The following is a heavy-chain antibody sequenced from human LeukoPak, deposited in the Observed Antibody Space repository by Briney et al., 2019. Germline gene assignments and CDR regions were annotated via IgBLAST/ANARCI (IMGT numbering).Heavy chain of an antibody. D-gene: IGHD2-15*01. J-gene: IGHJ6*02. V-gene: IGHV1-46*01. CDR1: GYTFTSYY. CDR3: ARVGFDYYYYYGMDV. Sequence: ASVKVSCKASGYTFTSYYIHWVRQAPGQGLEWMGLINPSGGSTNYAQKFQGRVTMTRDTSTSTVYMELSSLRSEDTAVYYCARVGFDYYYYYGMDVWGQGTTVTVSS. CDR2: INPSGGST.